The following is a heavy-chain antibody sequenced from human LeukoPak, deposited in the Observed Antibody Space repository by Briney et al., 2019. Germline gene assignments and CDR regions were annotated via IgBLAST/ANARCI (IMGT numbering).Heavy chain of an antibody. V-gene: IGHV1-69*01. CDR3: AGRKRGQLDY. J-gene: IGHJ4*02. Sequence: ASVKVSCKASGGTFSSYAISWVRQAPGQGLEWVGGIIPIFGTANYAQRFQGRVTITADESTSTAYMELSSLRSEDTAVYYCAGRKRGQLDYWGQGTLVTVSS. D-gene: IGHD1-1*01. CDR1: GGTFSSYA. CDR2: IIPIFGTA.